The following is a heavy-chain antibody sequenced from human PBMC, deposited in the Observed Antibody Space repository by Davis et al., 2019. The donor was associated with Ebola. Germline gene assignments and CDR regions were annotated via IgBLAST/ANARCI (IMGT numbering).Heavy chain of an antibody. J-gene: IGHJ4*02. CDR1: GDSISSGGCY. CDR2: IYYSGST. V-gene: IGHV4-31*03. Sequence: LRLSCIVSGDSISSGGCYWSWIRQHPGKGLEWIGYIYYSGSTYYNPSLRSRITISVDTSKNQFSLKLRSVTAADTAVYYCARDSSYGGVIDYWGQGTLVTVSS. CDR3: ARDSSYGGVIDY. D-gene: IGHD4-23*01.